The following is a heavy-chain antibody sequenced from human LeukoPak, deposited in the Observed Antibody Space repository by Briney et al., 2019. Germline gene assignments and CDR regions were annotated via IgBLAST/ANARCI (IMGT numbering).Heavy chain of an antibody. CDR3: AKDISSGWYYYYYMDV. CDR2: INSDGSST. CDR1: GFTFSSYW. J-gene: IGHJ6*03. V-gene: IGHV3-74*01. Sequence: PGGSLRLSCAASGFTFSSYWMHWVRQAPGKGLVWVSRINSDGSSTYYADSVKGRFTISRDNAKNTLYLQMNSLRAEDTALYYCAKDISSGWYYYYYMDVWGKGTTVTISS. D-gene: IGHD6-19*01.